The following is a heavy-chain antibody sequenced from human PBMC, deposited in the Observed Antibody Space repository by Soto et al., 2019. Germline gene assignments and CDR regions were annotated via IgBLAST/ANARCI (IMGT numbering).Heavy chain of an antibody. CDR3: ARYDFWSGNNWFDP. D-gene: IGHD3-3*01. CDR1: GDSITNYY. Sequence: SETLSLTCTVSGDSITNYYWSWIRQPPGKGLEWVGYIYYSGSTNYNPSLKSRLTISVDTSKSQFSLKLSSVTAADTAVYYCARYDFWSGNNWFDPWGQGTLVTVSS. V-gene: IGHV4-59*08. J-gene: IGHJ5*02. CDR2: IYYSGST.